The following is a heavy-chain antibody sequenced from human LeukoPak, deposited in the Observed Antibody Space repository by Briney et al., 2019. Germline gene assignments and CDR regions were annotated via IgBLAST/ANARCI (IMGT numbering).Heavy chain of an antibody. J-gene: IGHJ4*02. CDR3: ARQQVYCSYCSCYLDF. D-gene: IGHD2-15*01. CDR1: VFTFSIYA. Sequence: GGSLRLSCAASVFTFSIYAMSWVRQAPGEGLECVSLLSGSGGSIYYADCVGGVFPISRDYSEHAVYLKMNSVRAGDRAVYKCARQQVYCSYCSCYLDFWAQETGVSVSS. CDR2: LSGSGGSI. V-gene: IGHV3-23*01.